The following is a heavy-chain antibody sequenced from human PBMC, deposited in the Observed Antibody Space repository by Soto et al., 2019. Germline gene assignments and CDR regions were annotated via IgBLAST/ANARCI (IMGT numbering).Heavy chain of an antibody. J-gene: IGHJ4*02. V-gene: IGHV1-8*01. CDR1: GYTFTSYD. D-gene: IGHD6-19*01. CDR2: MNPNSGNT. CDR3: ARGRIAVAGTKKDY. Sequence: ASVKVSCKASGYTFTSYDINWVRQATGQGLEWMGWMNPNSGNTGYAQKFQGRVTMTRNTSISTAYMELRSLRSEDTAVYYCARGRIAVAGTKKDYWGQGTLVTVSS.